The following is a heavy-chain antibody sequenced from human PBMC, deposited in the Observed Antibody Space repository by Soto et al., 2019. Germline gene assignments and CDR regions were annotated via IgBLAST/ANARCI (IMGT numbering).Heavy chain of an antibody. D-gene: IGHD6-19*01. CDR3: ARDYSSGWSTNFWGKGENWFDP. J-gene: IGHJ5*02. CDR1: GYTFTSYG. Sequence: QVQLVQSGAEVKKPGASVKVSCKTSGYTFTSYGISWVRQAPGQGLEWMGWISPYNGKTNYAQKVQGRVTMTTDTSTSTAYMELRSLTSDDTAVYYCARDYSSGWSTNFWGKGENWFDPWGQGTLVTVSS. CDR2: ISPYNGKT. V-gene: IGHV1-18*01.